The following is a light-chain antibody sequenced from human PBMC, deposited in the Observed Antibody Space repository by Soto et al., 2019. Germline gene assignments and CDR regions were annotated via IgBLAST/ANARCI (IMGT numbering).Light chain of an antibody. Sequence: ELVFTRSPGTLSLSPGERADLAGRASQSLANSFIAWYQQRLCQAPRLLIYGASSRATGIQDRFSGSGSGTDFTLPLSRLAPEASAAYYCQPYGTSPIIFRQGTRLEIK. CDR3: QPYGTSPII. J-gene: IGKJ5*01. CDR2: GAS. CDR1: QSLANSF. V-gene: IGKV3-20*01.